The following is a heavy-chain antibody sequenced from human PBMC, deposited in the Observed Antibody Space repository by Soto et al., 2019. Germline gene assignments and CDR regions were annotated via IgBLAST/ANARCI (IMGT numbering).Heavy chain of an antibody. CDR2: ISYDGSNK. D-gene: IGHD1-26*01. V-gene: IGHV3-30-3*01. J-gene: IGHJ4*02. Sequence: QVQLVESGGGVVQPGRSLRLSCAASGFTFSSYAMHWVRQAPGKGLERVSVISYDGSNKYYADSMNGRFTISRDNSKNTQYLQMNSMRAEDTAVYYCARALLSGSNLYRGQGLLVTVSS. CDR1: GFTFSSYA. CDR3: ARALLSGSNLY.